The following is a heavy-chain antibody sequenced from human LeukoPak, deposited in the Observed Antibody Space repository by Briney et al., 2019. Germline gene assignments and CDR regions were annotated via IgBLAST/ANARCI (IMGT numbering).Heavy chain of an antibody. D-gene: IGHD3-10*01. CDR2: LRGNDET. J-gene: IGHJ4*02. CDR1: GISFRNYA. V-gene: IGHV3-23*01. CDR3: ARASWVSDPDAVR. Sequence: GGSLRLSCAASGISFRNYAMSWVRRAPARGPEWVSSLRGNDETFYADSVKGRFTLSRDDSRNTVYLQLNNLRVEDTAIYYCARASWVSDPDAVRWGQGTQVTVSS.